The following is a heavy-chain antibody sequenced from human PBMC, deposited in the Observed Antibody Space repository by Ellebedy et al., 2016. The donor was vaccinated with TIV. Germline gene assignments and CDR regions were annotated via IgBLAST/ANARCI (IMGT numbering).Heavy chain of an antibody. Sequence: GESLKISXKGSGYSFTSYWISWVRQMPGKGLEWMGRIDPSDSYTNYSPSFQGHVTISADKSISTAYLQWSSLKASDTAMYYCARLKAITFGGVIVADNWFDPWGQGTLVTVSS. D-gene: IGHD3-16*02. CDR3: ARLKAITFGGVIVADNWFDP. CDR2: IDPSDSYT. V-gene: IGHV5-10-1*01. CDR1: GYSFTSYW. J-gene: IGHJ5*02.